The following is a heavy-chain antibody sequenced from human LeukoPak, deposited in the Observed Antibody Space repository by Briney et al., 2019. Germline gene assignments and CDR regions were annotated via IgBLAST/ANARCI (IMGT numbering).Heavy chain of an antibody. V-gene: IGHV3-33*01. J-gene: IGHJ4*02. Sequence: PGRSLRLSCAASGFTFSSYGMHWVRQAPGKGLEWVAVILNDGSQEKYADSVKGRFTLSSDSSRNTVYFQLNNLRVEDTAIYYCARASWVSSTDAVRWGQGTLVTVSS. D-gene: IGHD3-16*01. CDR3: ARASWVSSTDAVR. CDR1: GFTFSSYG. CDR2: ILNDGSQE.